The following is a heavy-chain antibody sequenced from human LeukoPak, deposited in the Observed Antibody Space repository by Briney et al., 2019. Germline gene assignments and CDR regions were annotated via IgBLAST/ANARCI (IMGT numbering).Heavy chain of an antibody. CDR1: GFTVSSYY. V-gene: IGHV3-7*01. CDR3: ARDGSRIAAAGRGKNGMDV. J-gene: IGHJ6*02. Sequence: GGSLRLSCAASGFTVSSYYMSWVRQAPGKGLEWVANIKHDGSEKYYVDSVKGRFTISRDNAKNSLYLQMNSLRAEDTAVYYCARDGSRIAAAGRGKNGMDVWGQGTTVTVSS. CDR2: IKHDGSEK. D-gene: IGHD6-13*01.